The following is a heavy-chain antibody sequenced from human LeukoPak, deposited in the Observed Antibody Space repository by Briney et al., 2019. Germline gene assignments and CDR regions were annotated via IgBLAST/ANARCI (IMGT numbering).Heavy chain of an antibody. CDR3: AREFEGTASGAGY. CDR1: GFTFSSYS. CDR2: MSVGSGLI. Sequence: GGSLRLSCAASGFTFSSYSMNWIRQAPGKGLEWVSSMSVGSGLIYYAESVKVRFTVSRDNAKKSLYLQMNSLRAEDTAVYYCAREFEGTASGAGYWGQGTLVTVSS. V-gene: IGHV3-21*01. J-gene: IGHJ4*02. D-gene: IGHD1-26*01.